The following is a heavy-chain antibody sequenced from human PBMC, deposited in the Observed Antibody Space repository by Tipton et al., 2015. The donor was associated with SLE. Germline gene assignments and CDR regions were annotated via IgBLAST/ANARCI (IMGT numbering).Heavy chain of an antibody. D-gene: IGHD2-8*01. CDR1: GVSISPYY. CDR3: ARQRGVPIAGALNWFDP. Sequence: TLSLTCSVSGVSISPYYWTWNRLPPGRGLEWIGYISDSGSSNYNPSRRSRVTMSVDTSNNQFSLKLSSLTAADTAVYYCARQRGVPIAGALNWFDPWGQGTLVTVSS. V-gene: IGHV4-59*08. J-gene: IGHJ5*02. CDR2: ISDSGSS.